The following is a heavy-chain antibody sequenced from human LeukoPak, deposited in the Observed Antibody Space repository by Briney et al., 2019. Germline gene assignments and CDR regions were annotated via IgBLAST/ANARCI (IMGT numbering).Heavy chain of an antibody. CDR3: ARGRGSGYLFDY. CDR2: INHSGST. CDR1: GGSFSGYY. J-gene: IGHJ4*02. V-gene: IGHV4-34*01. D-gene: IGHD3-22*01. Sequence: SETLSLTCAVYGGSFSGYYWSWIRQPPGKGLEWIGEINHSGSTNYNPSLKSRVTISVDTSKNQFPLKLSSVTAADTAVYYCARGRGSGYLFDYWGQGTLVTVSS.